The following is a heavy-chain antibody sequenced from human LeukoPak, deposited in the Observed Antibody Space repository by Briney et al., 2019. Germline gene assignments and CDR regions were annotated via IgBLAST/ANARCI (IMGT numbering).Heavy chain of an antibody. CDR2: IYYSGST. Sequence: SETLSLTCTVSGGSISSGGYYWSWIRQHPGTGLEWIGYIYYSGSTYYNPSLKSRVTISVDTSKNQFSLKLSSVTAADTAVYYCARAGRQQLVRVFDYWGQGTLATVSS. J-gene: IGHJ4*02. D-gene: IGHD6-13*01. CDR3: ARAGRQQLVRVFDY. V-gene: IGHV4-31*03. CDR1: GGSISSGGYY.